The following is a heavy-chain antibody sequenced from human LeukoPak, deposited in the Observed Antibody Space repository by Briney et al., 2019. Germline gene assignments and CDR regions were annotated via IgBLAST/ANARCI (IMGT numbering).Heavy chain of an antibody. CDR2: INPNSGGT. V-gene: IGHV1-2*02. Sequence: ASVKVSCKASGYIFTGYYMHWVRQAPGQGLEWMGWINPNSGGTNYAQKFQGRVTMTRDTSISTAYMELSGLRSDDTAVYYCARAAGSDSIDYFDYWGQGTLVTVSS. D-gene: IGHD2-21*02. J-gene: IGHJ4*02. CDR1: GYIFTGYY. CDR3: ARAAGSDSIDYFDY.